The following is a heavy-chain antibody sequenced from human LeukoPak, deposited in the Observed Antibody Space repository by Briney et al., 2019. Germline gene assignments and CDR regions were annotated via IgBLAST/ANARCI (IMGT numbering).Heavy chain of an antibody. Sequence: PGGSLRLSCAASGFTFSSYAMHWVRQAPGKGLEWVAVISYDGSNKYYADSVKGRFTISRDNSKNTLYLQMNSLRAEDTAVYYCARGPNAVEVAEFDPWGQGTLVTVSS. V-gene: IGHV3-30*01. J-gene: IGHJ5*02. CDR2: ISYDGSNK. CDR1: GFTFSSYA. CDR3: ARGPNAVEVAEFDP. D-gene: IGHD2-15*01.